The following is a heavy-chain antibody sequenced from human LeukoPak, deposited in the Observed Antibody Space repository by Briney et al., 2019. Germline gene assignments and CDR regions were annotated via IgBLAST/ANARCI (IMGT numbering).Heavy chain of an antibody. CDR1: GFTLSSYT. D-gene: IGHD3-22*01. V-gene: IGHV3-30-3*01. J-gene: IGHJ4*02. Sequence: GGSLRLSCAASGFTLSSYTMNWVRQAPGKGLEWVAVISYDGSNKYYADSVKGRFTISRDNSKNTLYLQMNSLRAEDTAVYYCARGVHYYDSSGPLDYWGQGTLVTVSS. CDR2: ISYDGSNK. CDR3: ARGVHYYDSSGPLDY.